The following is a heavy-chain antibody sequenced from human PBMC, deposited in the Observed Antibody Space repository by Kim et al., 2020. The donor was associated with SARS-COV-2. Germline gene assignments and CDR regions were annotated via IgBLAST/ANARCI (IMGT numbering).Heavy chain of an antibody. V-gene: IGHV1-3*01. CDR3: ATQQSDIVVVPAAMPRYYFDY. Sequence: ASVKVSCKASGYTFTSYAMHWVRQAPGQRLEWMGWINAGNGNTKYSQKFQGRVTITRDTSASTAYMELSSLRSEDTAVYYCATQQSDIVVVPAAMPRYYFDYWGQGTLVTVSS. CDR2: INAGNGNT. J-gene: IGHJ4*02. CDR1: GYTFTSYA. D-gene: IGHD2-2*01.